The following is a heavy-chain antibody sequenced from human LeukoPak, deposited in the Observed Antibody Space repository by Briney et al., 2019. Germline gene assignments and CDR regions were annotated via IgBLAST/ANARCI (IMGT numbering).Heavy chain of an antibody. CDR3: ARRIVEVIDAFDY. J-gene: IGHJ4*02. Sequence: PSGTLSLTCTVSGGSISSPISYWGWIRQPPGKGLEWIATVLHSGATFYSPSLEGRLTISIDTSTNQFSLKMTSMTAADTAVYYCARRIVEVIDAFDYWGQGALVTVSS. V-gene: IGHV4-39*01. CDR2: VLHSGAT. D-gene: IGHD1-26*01. CDR1: GGSISSPISY.